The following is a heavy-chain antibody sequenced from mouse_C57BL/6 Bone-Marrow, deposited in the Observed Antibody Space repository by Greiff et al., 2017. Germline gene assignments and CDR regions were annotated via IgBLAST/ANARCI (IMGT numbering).Heavy chain of an antibody. J-gene: IGHJ3*01. Sequence: EVKLMESGGGLVKPGGSLKLSCAASGFTFSDYGMHWVRQAPEKGLEWVAYISSGSSTIYYADTVKGRFTISRDNAKNTLFLQMTSLRSEDTAMYYCAIYGSSPWFAYWGQGTLVTVSA. CDR1: GFTFSDYG. D-gene: IGHD1-1*01. CDR3: AIYGSSPWFAY. V-gene: IGHV5-17*01. CDR2: ISSGSSTI.